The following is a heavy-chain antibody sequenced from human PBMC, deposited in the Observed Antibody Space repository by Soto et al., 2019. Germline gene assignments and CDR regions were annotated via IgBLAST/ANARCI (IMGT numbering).Heavy chain of an antibody. D-gene: IGHD3-16*01. V-gene: IGHV4-59*08. CDR3: ARQDYLTHYFDY. CDR2: IYYSGST. J-gene: IGHJ4*02. CDR1: GGSISSYD. Sequence: PSETLSLTCTVSGGSISSYDWSWIRQPPGKGLEWIGYIYYSGSTNYNPSLKSRVTISVDTSKNQFSLKLSSVTAADTAVYYCARQDYLTHYFDYWGQGTLVTVSS.